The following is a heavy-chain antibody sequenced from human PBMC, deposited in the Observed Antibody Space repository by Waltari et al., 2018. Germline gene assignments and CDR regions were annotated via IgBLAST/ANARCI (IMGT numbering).Heavy chain of an antibody. CDR3: ARAPPDYGDYKARRRGRGWFDP. D-gene: IGHD4-17*01. Sequence: QVQLQQWGAGLLKPSETLSLTCAVYGGSFSGYYWSWIRQPPGKGLEWIGEINHSGSTTYNPSHKSGVTISVDTTKNQFALKLSSVTAADTAVYYCARAPPDYGDYKARRRGRGWFDPWGQGTLVTVSS. J-gene: IGHJ5*02. CDR2: INHSGST. V-gene: IGHV4-34*01. CDR1: GGSFSGYY.